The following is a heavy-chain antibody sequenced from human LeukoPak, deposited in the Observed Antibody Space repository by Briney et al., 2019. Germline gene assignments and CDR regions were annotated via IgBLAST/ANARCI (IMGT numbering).Heavy chain of an antibody. Sequence: SATLSLTCTVSGGSISSYYWSWIRQPPGKGLEWIGYIYYCGSTNYNPSPKSRGTISVDTSKNQFSLKLSSVTAADTAVYYCSRGEGGGSINWFDPWGQGTLVTVSS. CDR2: IYYCGST. CDR3: SRGEGGGSINWFDP. D-gene: IGHD2-15*01. J-gene: IGHJ5*02. CDR1: GGSISSYY. V-gene: IGHV4-59*01.